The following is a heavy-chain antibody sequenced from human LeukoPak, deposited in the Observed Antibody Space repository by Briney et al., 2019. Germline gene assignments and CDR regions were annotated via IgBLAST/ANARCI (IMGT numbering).Heavy chain of an antibody. V-gene: IGHV3-74*01. CDR3: ARARNWNHDS. D-gene: IGHD1-14*01. J-gene: IGHJ5*01. CDR2: ITGDGSST. CDR1: GFSFSNHW. Sequence: GGSLRLSCAASGFSFSNHWMHWVRQVPGKGLVWVSRITGDGSSTSYADSVKGRFSISRDNAENSLYLQMNSLRVEDTAVYYCARARNWNHDSWGQGTLVTVSS.